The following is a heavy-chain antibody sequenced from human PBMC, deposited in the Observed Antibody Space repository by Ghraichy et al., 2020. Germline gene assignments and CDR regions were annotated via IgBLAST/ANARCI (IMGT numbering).Heavy chain of an antibody. CDR2: TRNKANSYTT. V-gene: IGHV3-72*01. D-gene: IGHD2-15*01. CDR3: TRASTPNWYFDL. CDR1: GFTFSDHY. J-gene: IGHJ2*01. Sequence: LSLTCAASGFTFSDHYMDWVRQAPGKGLEWVGRTRNKANSYTTEYAASVKGRFTISRDDSKNSLYLQMNSLKTEDTAVYYCTRASTPNWYFDLWGRGTLVTVSS.